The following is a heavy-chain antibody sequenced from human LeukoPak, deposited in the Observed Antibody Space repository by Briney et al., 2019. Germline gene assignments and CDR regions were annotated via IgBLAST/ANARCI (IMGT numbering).Heavy chain of an antibody. CDR1: GFTFSIYN. D-gene: IGHD3-10*01. V-gene: IGHV3-21*01. Sequence: PGGSLRLSCAASGFTFSIYNMNWVRQTPGKGLEWVSYISSSSGYIYFADSVKGRFTISRDNAKNSLYLQMNSLRAEDTAVYYCAREGSYYYGSGSYYKELDYWGQGTLVTVSS. CDR2: ISSSSGYI. J-gene: IGHJ4*02. CDR3: AREGSYYYGSGSYYKELDY.